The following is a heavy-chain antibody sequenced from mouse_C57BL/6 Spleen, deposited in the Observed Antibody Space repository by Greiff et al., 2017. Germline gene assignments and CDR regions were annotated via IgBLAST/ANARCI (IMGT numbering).Heavy chain of an antibody. Sequence: QVQLQQPGAELVKPGASVKMSCKASGYTFTSYWITWVKQRPGQGLEWIGDIYPGSGSTNYNEKFKSKATLTVDPSSSTAYMQLSSLTSEDSAVYYCAREGDYYGSSYWYFDVWGTGTTVTVSS. CDR2: IYPGSGST. CDR3: AREGDYYGSSYWYFDV. D-gene: IGHD1-1*01. V-gene: IGHV1-55*01. J-gene: IGHJ1*03. CDR1: GYTFTSYW.